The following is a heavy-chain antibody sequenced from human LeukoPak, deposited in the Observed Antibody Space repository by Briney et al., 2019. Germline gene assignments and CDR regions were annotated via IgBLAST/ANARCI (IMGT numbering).Heavy chain of an antibody. Sequence: ASVKVSCKASGYTFTSYGISWVRQAPGQGLEWMGWTSAYNGNTNYAQKLQGRVTMTTDTSTSTAYMELRSLRSEDTAFYYCATDHSMANTAWWFDPWGQGTLVTVSS. V-gene: IGHV1-18*01. CDR1: GYTFTSYG. J-gene: IGHJ5*02. CDR2: TSAYNGNT. D-gene: IGHD5-24*01. CDR3: ATDHSMANTAWWFDP.